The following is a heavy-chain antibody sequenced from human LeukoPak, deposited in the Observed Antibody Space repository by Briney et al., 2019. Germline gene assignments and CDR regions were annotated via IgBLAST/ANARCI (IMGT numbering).Heavy chain of an antibody. Sequence: GGSLRLSCAASGFTFSSYGMHWVRQAPGKGLEWVAFIRYDGSNKYYADSVKGRFTISRDNSKNPLYLQMNSLRAEDTAVYYCARGSGYSSGWYYFDYWGQGTLVTVSS. J-gene: IGHJ4*02. D-gene: IGHD6-19*01. CDR2: IRYDGSNK. CDR1: GFTFSSYG. V-gene: IGHV3-30*02. CDR3: ARGSGYSSGWYYFDY.